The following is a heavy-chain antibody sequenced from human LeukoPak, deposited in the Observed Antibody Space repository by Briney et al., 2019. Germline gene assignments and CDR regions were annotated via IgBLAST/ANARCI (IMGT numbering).Heavy chain of an antibody. CDR1: GFTFSSYS. V-gene: IGHV3-21*01. D-gene: IGHD6-19*01. Sequence: PGGSLRLSCAASGFTFSSYSMNWVRQAPGKGLEWVSSISSSSSYIYYADSVKGRFTISRDNAKSSLYLQMNSLRAEDTAVYYCATGLYSSGWYGGYWGQGTLVTVSS. CDR2: ISSSSSYI. J-gene: IGHJ4*02. CDR3: ATGLYSSGWYGGY.